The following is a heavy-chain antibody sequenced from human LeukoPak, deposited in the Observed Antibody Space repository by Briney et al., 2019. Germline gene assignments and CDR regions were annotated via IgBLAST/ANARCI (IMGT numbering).Heavy chain of an antibody. CDR3: ARFSYSLAAAADY. Sequence: GGSLRLSCKGSGYSFTSYWIGWVRQMPGKGLEWMGIIYPGDSNTIYSPSFRGQVTISADKSISTAYLQWSNLKASETALYYCARFSYSLAAAADYWGQGTLVTVSS. D-gene: IGHD6-13*01. V-gene: IGHV5-51*01. CDR2: IYPGDSNT. J-gene: IGHJ4*02. CDR1: GYSFTSYW.